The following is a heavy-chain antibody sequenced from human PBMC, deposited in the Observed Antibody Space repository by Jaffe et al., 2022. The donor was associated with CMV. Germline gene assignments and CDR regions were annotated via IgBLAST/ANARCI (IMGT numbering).Heavy chain of an antibody. J-gene: IGHJ6*03. Sequence: QLQESGPGLVKPSETLSLTCNVSGDSITTTKYYWGWVRQSPGKGLEWIGHIYFSGNTYYNPSLKTRLTMSVDTSKNQFSLRLTSVTATDTAVYFCVRLDYEFWSGFQYYMDVWGKGTTVTVAS. CDR3: VRLDYEFWSGFQYYMDV. D-gene: IGHD3-3*01. CDR1: GDSITTTKYY. V-gene: IGHV4-39*01. CDR2: IYFSGNT.